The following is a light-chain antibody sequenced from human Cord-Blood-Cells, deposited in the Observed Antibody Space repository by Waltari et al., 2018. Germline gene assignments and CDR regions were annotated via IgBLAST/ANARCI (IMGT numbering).Light chain of an antibody. J-gene: IGKJ1*01. CDR3: QQRYSTPPWT. Sequence: DLQMTQSPSSLSASVGDRVTITCRASQSISSYLNWYQQQPGKAPKLLIYAASSLQSGGPSRCSGSGSGTDFTLTISSMQPEEFATYYCQQRYSTPPWTFGQGTKVEIK. CDR2: AAS. V-gene: IGKV1-39*01. CDR1: QSISSY.